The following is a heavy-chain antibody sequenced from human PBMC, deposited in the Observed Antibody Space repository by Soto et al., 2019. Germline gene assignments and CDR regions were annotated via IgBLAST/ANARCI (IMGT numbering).Heavy chain of an antibody. D-gene: IGHD2-15*01. Sequence: QVQLVESGGGVVQPGRSLRLSCAASGFTFSSYGMHWFRQAPGKGLEWVAVIWYDGSKKYYADSVKGRFTISRDNSKNTLYLQMNSLRAEDTAVYYCASEYCSGGRCYYYGMDVWGQGTTVTVSS. CDR3: ASEYCSGGRCYYYGMDV. CDR2: IWYDGSKK. V-gene: IGHV3-33*01. CDR1: GFTFSSYG. J-gene: IGHJ6*02.